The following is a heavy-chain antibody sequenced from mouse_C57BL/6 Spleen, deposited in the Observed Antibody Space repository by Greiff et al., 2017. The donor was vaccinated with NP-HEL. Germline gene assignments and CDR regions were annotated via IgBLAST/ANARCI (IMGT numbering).Heavy chain of an antibody. D-gene: IGHD1-1*01. Sequence: EVKLVESGPVLVKPGASVKMSCKASGYTFTDYYMNWVKQSHGKSLEWIGVINPYNGGTSYNQKFKGKATLTVDKSSSTAYMELNSLTSEDSAVDYCARQATTVVGGYAMDYWGQGTSVTVSS. J-gene: IGHJ4*01. V-gene: IGHV1-19*01. CDR1: GYTFTDYY. CDR2: INPYNGGT. CDR3: ARQATTVVGGYAMDY.